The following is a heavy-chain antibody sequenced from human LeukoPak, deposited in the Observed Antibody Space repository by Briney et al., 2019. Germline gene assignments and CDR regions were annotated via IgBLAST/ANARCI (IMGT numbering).Heavy chain of an antibody. V-gene: IGHV4-61*02. CDR1: GGSISSGSYY. J-gene: IGHJ4*02. Sequence: SQTLSLTCTVSGGSISSGSYYWSWIRQPAGKGLEWIGRIYTSGSTNYNPSPKSRVTISVDTSKNQFSLKLSSVTAADTAVYYCARDPYYYDSSGYYSDYWGQGTLVTVSS. CDR3: ARDPYYYDSSGYYSDY. D-gene: IGHD3-22*01. CDR2: IYTSGST.